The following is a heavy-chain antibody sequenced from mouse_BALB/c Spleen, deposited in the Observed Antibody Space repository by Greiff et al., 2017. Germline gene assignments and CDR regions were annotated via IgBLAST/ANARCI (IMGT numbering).Heavy chain of an antibody. Sequence: QVHVKQSGAELVKPGASVKLSCKTSGYTFTSYWIQWVKQRPGQGLGWIGEIFPGTGTTYYNEKFKGKATLTIDTSSSTAYMQLSSLTSEDSAVYFCAREGYDAWFAYWGQGTLVTVSA. V-gene: IGHV1S132*01. CDR2: IFPGTGTT. CDR1: GYTFTSYW. CDR3: AREGYDAWFAY. D-gene: IGHD2-2*01. J-gene: IGHJ3*01.